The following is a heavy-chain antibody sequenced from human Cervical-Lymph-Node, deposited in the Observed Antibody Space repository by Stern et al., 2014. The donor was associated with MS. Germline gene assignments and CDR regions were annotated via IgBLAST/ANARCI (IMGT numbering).Heavy chain of an antibody. CDR1: GFTFSSYS. V-gene: IGHV3-21*01. Sequence: EVQLVESGGGLVKPGGSLRLSCAASGFTFSSYSMNWVRQAPGKGLEWVSSISSSSSYIYYADSVKGRFTISRDNAKNSLYLQMNSLRAEDTAVYYCARDPEMATTKFDYWGQGTLVTVSS. CDR2: ISSSSSYI. CDR3: ARDPEMATTKFDY. J-gene: IGHJ4*02. D-gene: IGHD5-24*01.